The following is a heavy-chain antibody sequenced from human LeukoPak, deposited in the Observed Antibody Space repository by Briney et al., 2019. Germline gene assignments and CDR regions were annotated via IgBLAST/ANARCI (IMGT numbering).Heavy chain of an antibody. Sequence: SETLSLTCTVSGGSISSSNYYWGWIRQPPGKGLEWIGSMYYRGSTYYNPSLKSRVTISVDTSKNQFSLKLSSVTAADTAVYYCATIGSSGWSRGHKYYFDYWGQGTLVTVSS. D-gene: IGHD6-19*01. J-gene: IGHJ4*02. CDR1: GGSISSSNYY. CDR3: ATIGSSGWSRGHKYYFDY. V-gene: IGHV4-39*01. CDR2: MYYRGST.